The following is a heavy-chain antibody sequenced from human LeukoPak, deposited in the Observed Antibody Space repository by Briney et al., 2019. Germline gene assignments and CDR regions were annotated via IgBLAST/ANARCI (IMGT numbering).Heavy chain of an antibody. J-gene: IGHJ4*02. D-gene: IGHD4-17*01. V-gene: IGHV3-23*01. CDR3: AKDTHDYGDHFDY. CDR2: ISGSGGST. CDR1: GFIFSHFG. Sequence: GGSLRLSCATSGFIFSHFGMHWVRQAPGKGLEWVSAISGSGGSTYYADSVKGRFTISRDNSKNTLYLQMNSLRAEDTAVYYCAKDTHDYGDHFDYWGQGTLVTVSS.